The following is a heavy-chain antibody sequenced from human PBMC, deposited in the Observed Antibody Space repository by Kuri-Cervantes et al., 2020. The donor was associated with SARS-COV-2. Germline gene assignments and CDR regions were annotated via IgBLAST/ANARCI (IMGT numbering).Heavy chain of an antibody. V-gene: IGHV3-49*03. J-gene: IGHJ3*02. D-gene: IGHD6-19*01. Sequence: GESLKISCTASGFTFGDYAMSWFRQAPGKGLEWVGFIRSKAYGGTTEYAASVKGRFTISRYDSKNIAYLQMNSLKTEDTAVYYCARDPDSSGWYAGDAFDIWGQGTMVTVSS. CDR2: IRSKAYGGTT. CDR3: ARDPDSSGWYAGDAFDI. CDR1: GFTFGDYA.